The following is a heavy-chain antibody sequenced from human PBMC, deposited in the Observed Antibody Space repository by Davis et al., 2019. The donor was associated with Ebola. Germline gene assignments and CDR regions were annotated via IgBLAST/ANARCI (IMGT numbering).Heavy chain of an antibody. V-gene: IGHV3-33*08. Sequence: GESLKISCAASGFTFSSYGMHWVRQAPGKGLEWVAVIWYDGSNKYYADSVKGRFTISRDNAKNSLYLQMNSLRAEDTAVYYCARDSSYGGNSEGYYFDYWGQGTPVTVSS. CDR2: IWYDGSNK. J-gene: IGHJ4*02. D-gene: IGHD4-23*01. CDR1: GFTFSSYG. CDR3: ARDSSYGGNSEGYYFDY.